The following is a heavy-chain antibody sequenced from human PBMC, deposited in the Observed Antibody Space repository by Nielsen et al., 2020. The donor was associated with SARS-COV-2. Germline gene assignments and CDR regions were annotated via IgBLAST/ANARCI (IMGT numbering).Heavy chain of an antibody. D-gene: IGHD2-15*01. CDR3: ARLRPGLFDY. J-gene: IGHJ4*02. CDR2: IYSGGSST. Sequence: GESLKISCAASGFTFSSYAMSWVRQAPGKGLEWVSVIYSGGSSTYYADSVKGRFTISRDNAKNSLYLQMNSLRAEDTAVYYCARLRPGLFDYWGQGTLVTVSS. V-gene: IGHV3-23*03. CDR1: GFTFSSYA.